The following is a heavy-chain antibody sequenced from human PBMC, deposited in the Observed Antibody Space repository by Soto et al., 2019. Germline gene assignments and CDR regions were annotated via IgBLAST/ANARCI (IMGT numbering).Heavy chain of an antibody. CDR2: IKSKTDGGTT. CDR1: GFTFSNAW. J-gene: IGHJ3*02. CDR3: TTDVAGSHAFDI. V-gene: IGHV3-15*01. Sequence: GSLRLSCAASGFTFSNAWMSWVRQAPGKGLEWVGRIKSKTDGGTTDYAAPVKGRFTISRDDSKNTLYLQMNSLKTEDTAVYYCTTDVAGSHAFDIWGQGTMVTVSS.